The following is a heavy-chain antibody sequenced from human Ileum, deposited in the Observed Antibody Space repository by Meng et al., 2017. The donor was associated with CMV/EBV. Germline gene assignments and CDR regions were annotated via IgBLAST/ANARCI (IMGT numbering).Heavy chain of an antibody. Sequence: VQPQHLGAGRFKPSETLALTCAVYGSSFGGFYWTWIRQTPGKGLEWIGEVNHIGGTNYNPSLKSRVTISVDTSKKEFSLKLNSVSAADTAVYYCARYYYDGSSYSNFFDLWGQGTLVTVSS. CDR1: GSSFGGFY. J-gene: IGHJ5*02. D-gene: IGHD3-22*01. V-gene: IGHV4-34*02. CDR3: ARYYYDGSSYSNFFDL. CDR2: VNHIGGT.